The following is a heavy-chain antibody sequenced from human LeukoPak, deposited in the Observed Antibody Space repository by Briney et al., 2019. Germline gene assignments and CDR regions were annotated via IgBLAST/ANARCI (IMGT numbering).Heavy chain of an antibody. D-gene: IGHD6-13*01. CDR2: IYSSGSTRYNPSL. CDR1: GGSISSGDYY. Sequence: PSETLSLTCTVSGGSISSGDYYWSWVRQPAGKGLEWIGRIYSSGSTRYNPSLQYNPSLKSRVTISKDTSRNQFSLNLNSVTAADTAIYYCARDRQEAGVRVSSFEYWGQGTPVTVSS. CDR3: ARDRQEAGVRVSSFEY. J-gene: IGHJ4*02. V-gene: IGHV4-61*02.